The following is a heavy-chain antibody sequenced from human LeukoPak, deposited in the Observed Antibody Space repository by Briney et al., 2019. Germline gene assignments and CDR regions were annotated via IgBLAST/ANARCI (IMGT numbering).Heavy chain of an antibody. CDR2: IYYSGST. D-gene: IGHD2-15*01. Sequence: SQTLSLTCTVSGGSISSGDYYWSWIRQPPGKGLEWIGYIYYSGSTYYNPSLKSRVTISVDRSKNQFSLKLSSVTAADTAVYYCARVGWPHAFDIWGQGTMVTVSS. CDR3: ARVGWPHAFDI. V-gene: IGHV4-30-4*01. J-gene: IGHJ3*02. CDR1: GGSISSGDYY.